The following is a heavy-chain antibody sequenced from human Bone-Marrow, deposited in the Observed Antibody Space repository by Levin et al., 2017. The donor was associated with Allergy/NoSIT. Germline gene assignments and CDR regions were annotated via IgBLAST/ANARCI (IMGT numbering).Heavy chain of an antibody. D-gene: IGHD2-2*01. V-gene: IGHV3-7*01. CDR3: AGAGGTAAKYYYAVDV. Sequence: GGSLRLSCATSGFTFSNYWMSWVRQAPGKGLEWVANLNQDGSEKYQVDPVKGRFTISRDNANNSLPLQMNSLRAEDTAVYLCAGAGGTAAKYYYAVDVWGQGTTVTVSS. CDR2: LNQDGSEK. J-gene: IGHJ6*02. CDR1: GFTFSNYW.